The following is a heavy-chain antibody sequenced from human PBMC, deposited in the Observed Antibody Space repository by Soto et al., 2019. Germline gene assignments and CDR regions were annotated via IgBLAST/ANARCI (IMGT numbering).Heavy chain of an antibody. J-gene: IGHJ4*02. CDR1: GYTLTELS. Sequence: GASVKVSCKVSGYTLTELSMHWVRQAPGKGLEWMGGFDPEDGETIYAQKFQGRVTMTEDTSTDTAYMELSSLRSEDTAVYYCATGVADYDSSGLDYWGQGTLVTVSS. V-gene: IGHV1-24*01. CDR2: FDPEDGET. D-gene: IGHD3-22*01. CDR3: ATGVADYDSSGLDY.